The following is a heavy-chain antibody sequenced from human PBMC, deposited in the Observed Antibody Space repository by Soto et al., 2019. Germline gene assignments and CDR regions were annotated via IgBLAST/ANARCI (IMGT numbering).Heavy chain of an antibody. Sequence: GGSLRLSCAASGFTFSSYAMSWVRQAPGKGLEWVSAISGSGGSTYYADSVKGRFTISRDNSKNTLYLQMNSLRAEDTAVYYCAKDLGYCSGGSCYSDRGGMDVWGQGTTVTVSS. V-gene: IGHV3-23*01. J-gene: IGHJ6*02. CDR1: GFTFSSYA. CDR2: ISGSGGST. D-gene: IGHD2-15*01. CDR3: AKDLGYCSGGSCYSDRGGMDV.